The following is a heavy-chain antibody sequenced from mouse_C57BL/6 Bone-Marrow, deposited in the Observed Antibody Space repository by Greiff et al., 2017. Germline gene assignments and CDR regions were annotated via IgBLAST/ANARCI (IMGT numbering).Heavy chain of an antibody. J-gene: IGHJ1*03. D-gene: IGHD1-1*01. CDR2: TYPRDGST. CDR1: GYTFTSYD. Sequence: QVHVKQSGPELVKPGASVKLSCKASGYTFTSYDINWVKQRPGQGLAWIGWTYPRDGSTKYNEKFKGKATLTVDTSSSTAYMELHSLTSEDSAVYFCARLEFDGSSGDWYFDVWGTGTTVTVSS. CDR3: ARLEFDGSSGDWYFDV. V-gene: IGHV1-85*01.